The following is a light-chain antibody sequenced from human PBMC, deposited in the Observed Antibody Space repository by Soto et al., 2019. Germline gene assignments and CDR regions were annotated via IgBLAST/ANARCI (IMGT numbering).Light chain of an antibody. J-gene: IGLJ1*01. Sequence: QSVLTQPASVSGSPGQSITISCTGTSSDIGGYNFVSWYQQHPGKAPKLMIYDVTYRPSGVSNRFSGSKSGNSASLTISGLQADDEADYYCSSYTTSHPYVFGTGTKLTVL. CDR3: SSYTTSHPYV. V-gene: IGLV2-14*03. CDR1: SSDIGGYNF. CDR2: DVT.